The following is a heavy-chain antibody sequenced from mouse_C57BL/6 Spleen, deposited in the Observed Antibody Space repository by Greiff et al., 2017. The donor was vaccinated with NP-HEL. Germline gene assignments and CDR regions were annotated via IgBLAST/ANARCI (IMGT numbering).Heavy chain of an antibody. CDR3: ARNDYGSSYEFAY. CDR2: ISSGSSTI. CDR1: GFTFSDYG. D-gene: IGHD1-1*01. Sequence: EVNVVESGGGLVKPGGSLKLSCAASGFTFSDYGMHGVRQAPEKGLEWVAYISSGSSTIYYADTVKGRFTISRDKAKNTLFLQMTSLRSEDTAMYYGARNDYGSSYEFAYWGQGTLVTVSA. J-gene: IGHJ3*01. V-gene: IGHV5-17*01.